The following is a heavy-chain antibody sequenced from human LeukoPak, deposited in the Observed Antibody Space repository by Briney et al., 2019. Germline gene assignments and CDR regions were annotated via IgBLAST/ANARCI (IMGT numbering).Heavy chain of an antibody. CDR3: ARDQFRDGYSPGDYYYYYMDV. D-gene: IGHD5-24*01. CDR2: LYYSGST. Sequence: SETLSLTCAVSGGSISSSNWWSWVSQPPGKGLEWIGELYYSGSTNYNPSLKSRVTISVDTSKNQLSLKLSSVTAADTAVYYCARDQFRDGYSPGDYYYYYMDVWGKGTTVTVSS. V-gene: IGHV4-4*02. J-gene: IGHJ6*03. CDR1: GGSISSSNW.